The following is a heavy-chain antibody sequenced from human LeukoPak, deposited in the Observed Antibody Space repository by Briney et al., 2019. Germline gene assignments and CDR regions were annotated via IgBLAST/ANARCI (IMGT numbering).Heavy chain of an antibody. CDR3: ARQVATKGEWAFDV. J-gene: IGHJ3*01. D-gene: IGHD5-12*01. CDR1: GYFSTAYY. Sequence: PSETQSLTCTVSGYFSTAYYWGWIRQPPGKGLEWIASIRHDGHTYYNPSLKSQVSISVDMSRNQFSLKLNSLTAADTAVYYCARQVATKGEWAFDVWGQGTMVTVSS. V-gene: IGHV4-38-2*02. CDR2: IRHDGHT.